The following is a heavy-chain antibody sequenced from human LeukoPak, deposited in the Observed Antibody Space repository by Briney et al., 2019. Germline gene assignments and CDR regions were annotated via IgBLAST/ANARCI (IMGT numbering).Heavy chain of an antibody. D-gene: IGHD3-3*01. V-gene: IGHV3-23*01. CDR2: MSDIGPNT. Sequence: GGSLRLSCAASGFTFSSYAMTWIRQSPGKGLEWVSSMSDIGPNTYYADSVKGRFTISRDTSKNTLLLQMNSLRGDDTALYFCARRLSLRFDAFAVWGPGTVVTDSS. J-gene: IGHJ3*01. CDR3: ARRLSLRFDAFAV. CDR1: GFTFSSYA.